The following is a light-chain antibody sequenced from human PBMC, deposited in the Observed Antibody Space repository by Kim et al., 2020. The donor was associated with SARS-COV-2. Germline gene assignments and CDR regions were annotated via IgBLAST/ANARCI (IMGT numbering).Light chain of an antibody. CDR1: SSDVGGYNY. CDR3: CSYAGSYTYV. V-gene: IGLV2-11*01. J-gene: IGLJ1*01. Sequence: GQSGTISCNGTSSDVGGYNYVSWYQQHPGKAPKLMIYDVSKRPSGVPDRFSGSKSGNTASLTISGLQAEDEADYYCCSYAGSYTYVFGTGTKVTVL. CDR2: DVS.